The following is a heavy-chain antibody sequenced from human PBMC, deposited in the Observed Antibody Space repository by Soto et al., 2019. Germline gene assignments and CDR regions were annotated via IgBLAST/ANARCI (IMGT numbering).Heavy chain of an antibody. Sequence: SETLSLTCAVSGGSISSGGYSWSWIRQPPGKGLEWIGYIYHSGSTYYNPSLKSRVTISVDRSKNQFSLKQSSVTAADTAVYYFALWNSNYGGHGFLFDYWGQGTLVTVSS. CDR1: GGSISSGGYS. V-gene: IGHV4-30-2*01. D-gene: IGHD4-4*01. CDR2: IYHSGST. J-gene: IGHJ4*02. CDR3: ALWNSNYGGHGFLFDY.